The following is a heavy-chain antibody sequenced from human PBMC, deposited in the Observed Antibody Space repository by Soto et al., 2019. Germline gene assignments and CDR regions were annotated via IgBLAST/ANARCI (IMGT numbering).Heavy chain of an antibody. Sequence: GGSLRLSCAASGFTFSNFLMSWVRQAPGKGPQWVSSISRSSGTIYYADSVKGRLTISRDNTKNSLYLQMNSLRAEDTALYYCAKGRLGCNDKTCHPGWFDPWGQETLVTVSS. V-gene: IGHV3-21*06. D-gene: IGHD2-15*01. J-gene: IGHJ5*02. CDR1: GFTFSNFL. CDR3: AKGRLGCNDKTCHPGWFDP. CDR2: ISRSSGTI.